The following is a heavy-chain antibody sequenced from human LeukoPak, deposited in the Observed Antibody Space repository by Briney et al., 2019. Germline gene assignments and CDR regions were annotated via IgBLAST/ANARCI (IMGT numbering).Heavy chain of an antibody. J-gene: IGHJ4*02. Sequence: ASVTVSCKASGYTFTGYYMHWVRQAPGQGLEWMGWINPNSGGTNYAQKFQGRVTMTRDTSISTAYMELSRLRSDDTAVYYCARDADNYYDSSGEIDYWGQGTLVTVSS. CDR3: ARDADNYYDSSGEIDY. V-gene: IGHV1-2*02. CDR1: GYTFTGYY. CDR2: INPNSGGT. D-gene: IGHD3-22*01.